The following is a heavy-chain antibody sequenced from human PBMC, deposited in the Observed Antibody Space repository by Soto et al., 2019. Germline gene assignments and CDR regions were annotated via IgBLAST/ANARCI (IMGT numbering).Heavy chain of an antibody. CDR2: IYHSGSS. D-gene: IGHD3-16*02. J-gene: IGHJ4*02. V-gene: IGHV4-4*02. Sequence: QVQLQESGPGLVKPSGTLAPTCSVSSCSISSSNWWSWVRHPPGKWLEWIGEIYHSGSSNYNPYLKSRVTIAVDKSKNQFSLKLRSVTAADTAVYYGERGLSTLSPLDYWGQGPMVTVSS. CDR3: ERGLSTLSPLDY. CDR1: SCSISSSNW.